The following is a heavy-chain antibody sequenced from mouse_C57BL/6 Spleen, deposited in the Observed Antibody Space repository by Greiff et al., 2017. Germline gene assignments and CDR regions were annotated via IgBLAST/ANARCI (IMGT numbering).Heavy chain of an antibody. CDR2: INPSSGYT. CDR3: ANYYGSSYYAMDY. D-gene: IGHD1-1*01. Sequence: VQLQQSGAELAKPGASVKLSCKASGYTFTSYWMHWVQQRPGQGLEWIGYINPSSGYTKYNQKFKDKATLTADKSSSTAYMQLSSLTYEDSAVYYYANYYGSSYYAMDYWGQGTSVTVSS. CDR1: GYTFTSYW. J-gene: IGHJ4*01. V-gene: IGHV1-7*01.